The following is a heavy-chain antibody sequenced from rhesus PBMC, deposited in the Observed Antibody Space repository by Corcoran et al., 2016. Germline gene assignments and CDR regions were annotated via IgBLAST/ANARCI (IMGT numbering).Heavy chain of an antibody. CDR3: ISGYS. CDR1: GCNLSRYE. J-gene: IGHJ4*01. V-gene: IGHV3-100*02. CDR2: ISESGGTT. D-gene: IGHD5-42*01. Sequence: DVQLVESGGGLVKPGGSLRISGVAPGCNLSRYEQDWGRQGPGNVLDWFSVISESGGTTYYADSVKGRFTISRDNAKNSLFLQMNSLRAEDTAVYYCISGYSWGQGVLVTVSS.